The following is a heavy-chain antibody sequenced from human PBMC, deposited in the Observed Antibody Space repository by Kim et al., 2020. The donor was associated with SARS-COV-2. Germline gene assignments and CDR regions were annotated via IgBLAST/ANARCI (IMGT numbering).Heavy chain of an antibody. V-gene: IGHV3-23*01. J-gene: IGHJ4*02. D-gene: IGHD2-15*01. CDR3: AKDLRLVAATRDYFDY. Sequence: YVKGRFTNSRDNSKNTQYLQMNSLRAEDTAVYYCAKDLRLVAATRDYFDYWGQGTLVTVSS.